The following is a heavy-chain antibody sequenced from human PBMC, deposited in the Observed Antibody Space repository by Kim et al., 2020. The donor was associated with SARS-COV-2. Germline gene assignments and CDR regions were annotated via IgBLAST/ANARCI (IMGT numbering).Heavy chain of an antibody. CDR2: ISWNNDFI. Sequence: GGSLRLSCVASGFSFDDYAMHWVRQAPGKGLEWVSGISWNNDFIVYADSVKGRFTISRDNAKNSLYLQMNRLRAEDTAFYYCAKSGDYGDYTFYFDSWGQRTLVTVSS. J-gene: IGHJ4*02. V-gene: IGHV3-9*01. D-gene: IGHD4-17*01. CDR3: AKSGDYGDYTFYFDS. CDR1: GFSFDDYA.